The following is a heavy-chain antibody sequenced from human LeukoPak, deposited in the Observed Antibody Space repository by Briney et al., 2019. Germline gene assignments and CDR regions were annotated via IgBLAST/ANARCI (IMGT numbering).Heavy chain of an antibody. CDR1: GYTFTGYY. V-gene: IGHV1-2*02. Sequence: GASVKVSCKASGYTFTGYYMHWVRQAPGQGLEWVGWINPNNGGTKYAEKFQGRVTMTRDTSISTAYMELSRLRADDTALYFCARGMYYDSSGPSDVFDIWGQGTMVSVPA. CDR2: INPNNGGT. CDR3: ARGMYYDSSGPSDVFDI. J-gene: IGHJ3*02. D-gene: IGHD3-22*01.